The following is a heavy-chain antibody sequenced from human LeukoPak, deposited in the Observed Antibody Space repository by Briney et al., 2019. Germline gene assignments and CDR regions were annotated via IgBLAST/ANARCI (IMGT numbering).Heavy chain of an antibody. D-gene: IGHD6-13*01. Sequence: SETLSLTCTVSGASIRNYYWSWIRQSPGKGLEWIGYIYYSGSTNYNPSLESRVAMSVDTSKNQFSLRLSSVTAADTAIYYCARRYSSSWYVGFFDPWGQGTLVTVSS. J-gene: IGHJ5*02. CDR2: IYYSGST. V-gene: IGHV4-59*08. CDR1: GASIRNYY. CDR3: ARRYSSSWYVGFFDP.